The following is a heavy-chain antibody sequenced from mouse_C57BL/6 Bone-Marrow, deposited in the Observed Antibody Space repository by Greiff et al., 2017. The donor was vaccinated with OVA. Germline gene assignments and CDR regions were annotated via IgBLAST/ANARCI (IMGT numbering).Heavy chain of an antibody. CDR1: GYTFTDYY. V-gene: IGHV1-19*01. J-gene: IGHJ3*01. D-gene: IGHD1-1*01. Sequence: VQLKESGPVLVKPGASVKMSCKASGYTFTDYYMNWVKQSHGKSLEWIGVINPYNGGTSYNQKFKGKATLTVDKSSSTAYMELNSLTSEDSAVYYCARWCYYGSSYVGWFAYWGQGTLVTVSA. CDR3: ARWCYYGSSYVGWFAY. CDR2: INPYNGGT.